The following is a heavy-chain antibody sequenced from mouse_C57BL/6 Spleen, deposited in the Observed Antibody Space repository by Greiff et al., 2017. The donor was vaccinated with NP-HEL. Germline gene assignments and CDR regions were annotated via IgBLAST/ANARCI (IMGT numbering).Heavy chain of an antibody. V-gene: IGHV1-15*01. J-gene: IGHJ3*01. CDR2: IDPETGGT. CDR3: TRSNPLPRSFAY. D-gene: IGHD1-2*01. CDR1: GYTFTDYE. Sequence: VQLQQSGAELVRPGASVTLSCKASGYTFTDYEMHWVKQTPVHGLEWIGAIDPETGGTAYNQKFKGKAILTADKSSSTAYMELRSLTSEDSAVYYCTRSNPLPRSFAYWGQGTLVTVSA.